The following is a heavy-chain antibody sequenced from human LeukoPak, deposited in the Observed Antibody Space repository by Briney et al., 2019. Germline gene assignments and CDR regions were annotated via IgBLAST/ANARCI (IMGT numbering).Heavy chain of an antibody. CDR2: INPDSGGT. V-gene: IGHV1-2*02. CDR3: ARDASRDNWFDP. CDR1: GYTFTDYY. D-gene: IGHD6-13*01. Sequence: ASVKVSCKASGYTFTDYYMHWVRQAPEQGLEWMGWINPDSGGTNYAQKFQGRVTMTRDTSISAVYMELSRLRSDDTAVYNCARDASRDNWFDPGGQGTLVTVS. J-gene: IGHJ5*02.